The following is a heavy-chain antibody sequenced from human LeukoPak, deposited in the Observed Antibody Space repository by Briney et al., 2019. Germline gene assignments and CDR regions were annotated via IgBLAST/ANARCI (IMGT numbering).Heavy chain of an antibody. Sequence: GESLKISCTGSGYGFTSYWIGWVRQTPGTGLEYMGIIHPGDSETKYSPSFQGKVTISVDGSRTTAFLQWSSLKASDTAMYYCARLGNYGDYGDYWGQGTLVTVSP. CDR2: IHPGDSET. CDR1: GYGFTSYW. D-gene: IGHD4-17*01. J-gene: IGHJ4*02. CDR3: ARLGNYGDYGDY. V-gene: IGHV5-51*01.